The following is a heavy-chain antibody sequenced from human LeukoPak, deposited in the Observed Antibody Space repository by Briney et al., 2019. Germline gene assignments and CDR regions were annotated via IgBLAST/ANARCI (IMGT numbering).Heavy chain of an antibody. CDR2: IGTAGDT. V-gene: IGHV3-13*01. Sequence: GGSLRLSCAASGFTFSSYDMHWVRQATGKGLEWVSAIGTAGDTYYPGSVKGRFTISRENAKNSLYLQMNSLRAEDTAVYYCARDRVYAAGDFDYWGQGTLVTVSS. CDR3: ARDRVYAAGDFDY. CDR1: GFTFSSYD. J-gene: IGHJ4*02. D-gene: IGHD2-8*01.